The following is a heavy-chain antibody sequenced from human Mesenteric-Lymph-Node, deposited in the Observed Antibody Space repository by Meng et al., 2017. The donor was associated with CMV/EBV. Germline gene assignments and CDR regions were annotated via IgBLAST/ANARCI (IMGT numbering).Heavy chain of an antibody. CDR2: INHSGST. CDR1: GGSFSGYY. CDR3: ARDRILENYDFWSGLFYGMDV. J-gene: IGHJ6*02. Sequence: GSLRLSCAVYGGSFSGYYWSWIRQPPGKGLEWIGEINHSGSTNYNPSLKSRVTISVDKSKNQFSLKLSSVTAADTAVYYCARDRILENYDFWSGLFYGMDVWGQGTTVTVSS. D-gene: IGHD3-3*01. V-gene: IGHV4-34*01.